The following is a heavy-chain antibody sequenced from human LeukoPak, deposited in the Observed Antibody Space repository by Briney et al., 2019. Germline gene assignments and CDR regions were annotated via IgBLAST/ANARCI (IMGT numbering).Heavy chain of an antibody. Sequence: PSETLSLTCAVYGGSFSGYYWSWIRQPPGKGLEWIGEINHSGSTNYNPSLKSRVTISVDTSKNQFSLKLSSVTAADTAVYYCARQYNWNDLAFDPWGQGTLVTVSS. CDR1: GGSFSGYY. J-gene: IGHJ5*02. CDR3: ARQYNWNDLAFDP. V-gene: IGHV4-34*01. CDR2: INHSGST. D-gene: IGHD1-20*01.